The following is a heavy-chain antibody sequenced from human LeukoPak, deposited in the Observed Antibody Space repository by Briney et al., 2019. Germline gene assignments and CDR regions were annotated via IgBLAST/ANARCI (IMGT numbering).Heavy chain of an antibody. J-gene: IGHJ4*02. CDR1: GGSISSSNW. CDR3: ARSVSEQWLVEPRLYYFDY. CDR2: IYHSGTT. V-gene: IGHV4-4*02. D-gene: IGHD6-19*01. Sequence: PSETLSLTCAVSGGSISSSNWWSWVRQPPGKGLEWIGEIYHSGTTNYNPSLKSRVTISVDKSKNQFSLKLTSVTAADTAVYFCARSVSEQWLVEPRLYYFDYWGQGTLVTVSS.